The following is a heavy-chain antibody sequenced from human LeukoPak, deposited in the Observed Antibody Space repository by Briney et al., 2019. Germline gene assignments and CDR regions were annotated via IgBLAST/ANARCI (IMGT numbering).Heavy chain of an antibody. CDR2: IFYSGNI. CDR3: ARAYGSLLSDFFDL. J-gene: IGHJ5*02. Sequence: SEILSLTCEVSGYSIDSDNWWGWIRQPPGKGLEWIGYIFYSGNIYYNPSLKSRVTMSIDTFKNHFSLNLSSVTAVDTAVYYCARAYGSLLSDFFDLWGQGTLVTVSS. CDR1: GYSIDSDNW. D-gene: IGHD3-10*01. V-gene: IGHV4-28*05.